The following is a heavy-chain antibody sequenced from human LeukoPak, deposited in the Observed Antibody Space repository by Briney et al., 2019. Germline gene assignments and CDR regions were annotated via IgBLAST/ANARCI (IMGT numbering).Heavy chain of an antibody. J-gene: IGHJ6*02. CDR2: IIPILGIA. V-gene: IGHV1-69*04. Sequence: SVKVSCKASGGTFSSYAISWVRQAPGQGLEWMGRIIPILGIANYAQKFQGRVTITADKSTSTAYMELSSLRSEDTAVYYCAREGSMEQDYYYGMDVWGQGTTVTVSS. D-gene: IGHD2/OR15-2a*01. CDR1: GGTFSSYA. CDR3: AREGSMEQDYYYGMDV.